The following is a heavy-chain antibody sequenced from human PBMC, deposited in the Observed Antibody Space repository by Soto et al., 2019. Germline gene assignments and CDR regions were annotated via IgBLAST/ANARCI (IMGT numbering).Heavy chain of an antibody. CDR2: TYYRSRWFT. J-gene: IGHJ3*02. D-gene: IGHD3-10*01. CDR3: AREDSAATNDAFAM. V-gene: IGHV6-1*01. CDR1: GDSVSSNRAA. Sequence: SQTLSLTCAISGDSVSSNRAAWGWIRLSPSRGLEWLGRTYYRSRWFTDYADSVKSRITINPDTYRNQFSLQLNSVTPDDTAVYYCAREDSAATNDAFAMWGPGTMVTVSS.